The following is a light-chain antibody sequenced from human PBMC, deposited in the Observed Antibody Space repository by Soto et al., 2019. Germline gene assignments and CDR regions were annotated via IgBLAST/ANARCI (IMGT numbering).Light chain of an antibody. J-gene: IGKJ1*01. CDR3: QHYDTFSWT. CDR2: AES. CDR1: QDIDTS. V-gene: IGKV1-5*01. Sequence: DIQMTQSPSTLSASVGDRVTITCRASQDIDTSLAWFQQRPGKAPKLLIYAESGLESGVPSTFSGSGSGTEFTLTISSVQPGDFATYFCQHYDTFSWTFGQGTKVDIK.